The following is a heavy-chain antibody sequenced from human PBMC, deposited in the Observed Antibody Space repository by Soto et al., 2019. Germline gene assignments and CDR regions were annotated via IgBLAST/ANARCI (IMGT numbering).Heavy chain of an antibody. CDR3: ARRPRGDLFDC. J-gene: IGHJ4*02. CDR1: GFTFSSYG. D-gene: IGHD3-10*01. CDR2: IWYDGSNK. Sequence: QVQLVESGGGVVQPGRSLRLSCAASGFTFSSYGMHWVRQAPGKGLEWVAVIWYDGSNKYYADSVKGRFTISRDNSKNTLFLQMHSLRAEDTAVYFCARRPRGDLFDCWGQGTLVTVSS. V-gene: IGHV3-33*01.